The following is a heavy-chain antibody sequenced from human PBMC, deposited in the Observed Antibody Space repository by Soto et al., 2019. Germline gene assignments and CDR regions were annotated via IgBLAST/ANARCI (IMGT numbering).Heavy chain of an antibody. CDR2: IIPILGIA. CDR1: GGTFSSYT. Sequence: QVQLVQSGAEVKKPGSSVKVSCKASGGTFSSYTISWVRQAPGQGLEWMGRIIPILGIANYAQKFQGRVTITAAKSTSTAYMELSSLRSEDTAVYYCASLAVADVAFGIWGQGTMVTVSS. V-gene: IGHV1-69*02. D-gene: IGHD6-19*01. J-gene: IGHJ3*02. CDR3: ASLAVADVAFGI.